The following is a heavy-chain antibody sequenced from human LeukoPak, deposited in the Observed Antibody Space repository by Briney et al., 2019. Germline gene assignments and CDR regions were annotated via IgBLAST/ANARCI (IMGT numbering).Heavy chain of an antibody. D-gene: IGHD3-3*01. Sequence: ASVKVSCKTSGYTFTDYYIHWVRQAPGQGLEWMGWINPNSGGTNYAQKFQGRVTMTRDTSISTAYMELSRLRSDDTAVYYCAREIFGVVIFDYWGQGTLVTVSS. CDR3: AREIFGVVIFDY. V-gene: IGHV1-2*02. CDR2: INPNSGGT. CDR1: GYTFTDYY. J-gene: IGHJ4*02.